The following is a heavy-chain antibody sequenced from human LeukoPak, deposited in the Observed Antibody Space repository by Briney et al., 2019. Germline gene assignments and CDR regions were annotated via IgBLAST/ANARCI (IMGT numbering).Heavy chain of an antibody. V-gene: IGHV4-30-4*01. CDR1: GGSISSGSYY. J-gene: IGHJ4*02. D-gene: IGHD5-12*01. Sequence: SQTLSLTCTVSGGSISSGSYYWSWIRQPPGKGLEWIVHIYYSGNTYYSPSLKSRLTISVDTSKDQFSLRLTSATAADTAVYYCARVANSGYDYRGDFDYWGPGTLVTVSA. CDR2: IYYSGNT. CDR3: ARVANSGYDYRGDFDY.